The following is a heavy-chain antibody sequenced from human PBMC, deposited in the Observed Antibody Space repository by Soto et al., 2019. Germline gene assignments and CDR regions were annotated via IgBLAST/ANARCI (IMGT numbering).Heavy chain of an antibody. Sequence: GGSLRLSCAASGFTFSTYNVNWVRQAPGKGLEWVSSISSSSSYIYYADSVKGRFTISRDNAKNSLYLQMNSLRAEDTAVYYCARDRAPYCSGGSCYSLPADYWGQGTLVTVSS. V-gene: IGHV3-21*01. D-gene: IGHD2-15*01. CDR2: ISSSSSYI. CDR1: GFTFSTYN. CDR3: ARDRAPYCSGGSCYSLPADY. J-gene: IGHJ4*02.